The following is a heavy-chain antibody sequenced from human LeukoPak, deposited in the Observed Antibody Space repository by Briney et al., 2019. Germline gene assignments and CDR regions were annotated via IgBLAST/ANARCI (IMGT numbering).Heavy chain of an antibody. J-gene: IGHJ4*02. CDR1: GFTFDSYW. V-gene: IGHV3-7*05. CDR3: ARAIRASSSSCNDY. Sequence: GGSLRLSCAASGFTFDSYWMTWVRQAPGQGLEWVANINENGSEKYYVGSVKGRFTISRDNAKNSLYLQMNSLGAEDTAVYYCARAIRASSSSCNDYWGQGTLVTVSS. CDR2: INENGSEK. D-gene: IGHD6-13*01.